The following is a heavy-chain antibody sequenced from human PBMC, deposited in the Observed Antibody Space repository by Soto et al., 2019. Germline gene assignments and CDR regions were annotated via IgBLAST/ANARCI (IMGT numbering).Heavy chain of an antibody. D-gene: IGHD6-6*01. CDR1: GYTFTSYG. CDR2: ISAYNGNA. J-gene: IGHJ4*02. Sequence: GASVKVSCKASGYTFTSYGISWVRQAPGQGLEWMGWISAYNGNANYAQKLQGRVTMTTDTSTSTAYMELRSSRSDDTAVDYYARVTSIAGTPWFDYWGQGTLVTVSS. CDR3: ARVTSIAGTPWFDY. V-gene: IGHV1-18*04.